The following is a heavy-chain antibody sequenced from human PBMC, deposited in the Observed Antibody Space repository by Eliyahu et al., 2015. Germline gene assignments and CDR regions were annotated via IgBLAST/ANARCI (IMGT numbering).Heavy chain of an antibody. D-gene: IGHD2-21*02. J-gene: IGHJ4*02. CDR1: GFTVSNNY. CDR3: ARWLCSGACYYDY. V-gene: IGHV3-53*01. Sequence: EVRLVESGGGLMQPGGSLXLSCAASGFTVSNNYMRWVRQAPGKGLDWXSFIYDVGTTKYAXSVRGRFTISRDSSKNTLYLQMNNLRAEDTAVYYCARWLCSGACYYDYWGQGTLVTVSS. CDR2: IYDVGTT.